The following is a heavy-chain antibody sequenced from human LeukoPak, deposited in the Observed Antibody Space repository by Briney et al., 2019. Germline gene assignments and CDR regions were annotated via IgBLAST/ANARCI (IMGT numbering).Heavy chain of an antibody. CDR2: IYYTGDT. Sequence: PSETLSLTCTVSGGSISSYYWSWIRQPPGKGLEWIGYIYYTGDTNYIPSLESRVTISVDTSKNQFPLKLGSVTAADTAIYYCVRVVTGSVDYWGQGALVTVSS. J-gene: IGHJ4*02. CDR3: VRVVTGSVDY. CDR1: GGSISSYY. V-gene: IGHV4-59*01. D-gene: IGHD3-10*01.